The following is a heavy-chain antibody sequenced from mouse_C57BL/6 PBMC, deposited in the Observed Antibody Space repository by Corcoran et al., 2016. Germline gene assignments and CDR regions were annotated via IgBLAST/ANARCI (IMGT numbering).Heavy chain of an antibody. V-gene: IGHV14-2*01. CDR2: IDPEDGET. J-gene: IGHJ1*03. CDR1: GFNIKDYY. CDR3: ARSRDYDEYFDV. Sequence: EVQLQQSGAELVKPGASVKLSCTASGFNIKDYYMHWVKQRTEQGLEWIGRIDPEDGETKYAPKFPGKATITADTSSNTAYLQLSSLTSEDTAVYYCARSRDYDEYFDVWGTGTTVTVSS. D-gene: IGHD2-4*01.